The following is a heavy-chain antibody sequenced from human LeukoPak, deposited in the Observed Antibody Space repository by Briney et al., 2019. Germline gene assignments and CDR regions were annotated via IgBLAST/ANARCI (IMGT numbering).Heavy chain of an antibody. Sequence: GGSLRLSCAASGFTFSSYFWMHWVRQAPGKGLVWVSRIRSDGGSSTYADSVKGRFTISSDNAKNTLYVQMNTLRAEDTAFYYCVRDLDLGGYSTFVSWGQGTLVTVSS. CDR1: GFTFSSYFW. CDR3: VRDLDLGGYSTFVS. D-gene: IGHD4-23*01. CDR2: IRSDGGSS. J-gene: IGHJ4*02. V-gene: IGHV3-74*01.